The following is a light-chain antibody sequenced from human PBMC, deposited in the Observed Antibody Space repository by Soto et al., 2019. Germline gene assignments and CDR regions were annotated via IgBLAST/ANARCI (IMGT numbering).Light chain of an antibody. J-gene: IGKJ1*01. CDR2: KAS. V-gene: IGKV1-5*03. Sequence: DLQMTQSPSTPSSSVGDRGTITFRASQSISSWLAWYQQKPGKAPKLLIYKASSLESGVPSRFSGSGSGTEFTLTISSLQPDDFATYYCQQYNSYPWTFGQGTKVDI. CDR3: QQYNSYPWT. CDR1: QSISSW.